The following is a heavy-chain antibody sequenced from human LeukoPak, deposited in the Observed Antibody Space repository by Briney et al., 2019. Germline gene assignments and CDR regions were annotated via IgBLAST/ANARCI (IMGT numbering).Heavy chain of an antibody. V-gene: IGHV3-30*04. CDR3: ARDPIFGGSYFGGGDDAFDI. Sequence: PGGSLRLSCAASGFTFSSYAMHWVRQAPGKGLEWVAVISYDGSNKYYADSVKGRFTISRDNSKNTLYLQMNSLRAEDTAVYYCARDPIFGGSYFGGGDDAFDIWGQGTMVTVSS. J-gene: IGHJ3*02. D-gene: IGHD1-26*01. CDR2: ISYDGSNK. CDR1: GFTFSSYA.